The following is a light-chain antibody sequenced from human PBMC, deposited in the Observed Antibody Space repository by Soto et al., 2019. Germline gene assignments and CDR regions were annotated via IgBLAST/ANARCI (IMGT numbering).Light chain of an antibody. V-gene: IGKV1-9*01. Sequence: DIQLTQSPSFLSASVGDRVTITCRATQDISTYLAWYQQKPGKAPNLLIHSASTLRGGVSSRFGGSGSGTEFTLTISSLQPEDLATYYCQQGNTYPLTFCGGTKVELK. CDR3: QQGNTYPLT. CDR2: SAS. J-gene: IGKJ4*01. CDR1: QDISTY.